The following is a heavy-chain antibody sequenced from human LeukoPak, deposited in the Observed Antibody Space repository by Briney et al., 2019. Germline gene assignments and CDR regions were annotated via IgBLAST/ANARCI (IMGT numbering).Heavy chain of an antibody. Sequence: PGGSLRLSCAASVFTFRKYGMQWVRQAPGKGLVWVSRINSDGSITTYADSVRGRFTISRDNAKNTLYLEMNSLRAEDTAIYYCARAAVAVGHWGQGTLVTVSS. V-gene: IGHV3-74*01. CDR1: VFTFRKYG. CDR2: INSDGSIT. D-gene: IGHD6-19*01. J-gene: IGHJ4*02. CDR3: ARAAVAVGH.